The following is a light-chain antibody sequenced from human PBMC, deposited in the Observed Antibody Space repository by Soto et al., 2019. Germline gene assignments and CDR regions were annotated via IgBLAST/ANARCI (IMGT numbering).Light chain of an antibody. CDR3: LQDYGDSWT. V-gene: IGKV1-6*01. Sequence: QMTQSPSSLSAAVGEKIIITCRASRGVGSDVSSYQQKPGQAPKLLIYAASNLYSGVPSRFSGSRSGTEFTLPISSLQPEDFASYYCLQDYGDSWTFGQGTQVEIE. CDR1: RGVGSD. CDR2: AAS. J-gene: IGKJ1*01.